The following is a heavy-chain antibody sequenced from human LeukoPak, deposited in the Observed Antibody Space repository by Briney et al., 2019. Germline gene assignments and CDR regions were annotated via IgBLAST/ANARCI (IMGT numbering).Heavy chain of an antibody. CDR3: ARDGLRGWFDP. D-gene: IGHD4-17*01. V-gene: IGHV4-4*02. CDR1: GGSVSSSNW. Sequence: KASETLSLTCAVSGGSVSSSNWWSWVRPPPGKGLEWIGEIYHSGSTNYNPSLKSRVTISVDKSKNQFSLKLSSVTAADTAVYYCARDGLRGWFDPWGQGTLVTVSS. CDR2: IYHSGST. J-gene: IGHJ5*02.